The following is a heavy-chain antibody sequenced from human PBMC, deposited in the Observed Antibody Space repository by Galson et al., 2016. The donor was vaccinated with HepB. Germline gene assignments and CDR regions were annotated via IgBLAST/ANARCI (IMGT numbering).Heavy chain of an antibody. V-gene: IGHV3-30*18. CDR1: GFTFSSYG. CDR3: AKERGLAEAGRPLDT. Sequence: SLRLSCAASGFTFSSYGMHWVRQAPGKGLEWVAVISYDGGKKYFADSVKGRFTISRDNSKNTLYLQMNSLRGEDTAVYYCAKERGLAEAGRPLDTWGQGTLGTVSS. J-gene: IGHJ5*02. D-gene: IGHD6-13*01. CDR2: ISYDGGKK.